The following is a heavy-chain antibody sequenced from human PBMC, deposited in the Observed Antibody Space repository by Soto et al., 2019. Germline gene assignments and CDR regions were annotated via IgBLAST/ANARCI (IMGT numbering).Heavy chain of an antibody. CDR1: GYSFTNSW. CDR2: IYPGDSDT. D-gene: IGHD1-26*01. V-gene: IGHV5-51*01. Sequence: GESLKISCKASGYSFTNSWIGWVRQMPGKGLEWMGIIYPGDSDTRYSPSFQGQVTISADKSISTAYLQWSSLKASDSTMYYCARPKSSGSYYDYWGQGTLVTVSS. CDR3: ARPKSSGSYYDY. J-gene: IGHJ4*02.